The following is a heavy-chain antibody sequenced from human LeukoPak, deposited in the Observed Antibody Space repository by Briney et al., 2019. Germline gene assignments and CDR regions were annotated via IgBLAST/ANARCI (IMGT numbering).Heavy chain of an antibody. J-gene: IGHJ4*02. CDR1: GFTVSNKY. D-gene: IGHD1-26*01. CDR2: INQDGSEK. Sequence: GGSLRLSCAASGFTVSNKYMTWVRQAPGKGLEWVANINQDGSEKYYVDSVKGRFTVSRDNAKNSLYLQMNSLRAEDTAVYYCARDCMEGATFEIQGPVDYWGQGTLVTVSS. CDR3: ARDCMEGATFEIQGPVDY. V-gene: IGHV3-7*01.